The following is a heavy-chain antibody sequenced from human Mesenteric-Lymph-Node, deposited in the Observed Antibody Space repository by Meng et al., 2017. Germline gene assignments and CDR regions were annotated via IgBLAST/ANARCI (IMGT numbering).Heavy chain of an antibody. D-gene: IGHD3-16*01. J-gene: IGHJ6*02. V-gene: IGHV3-9*01. CDR1: GFTFDDYA. Sequence: SLKISCAASGFTFDDYAMHWVRQAPGKGLEWVSGISWNSGSIGYADSVKGRFTISRDNAKNSLYLQMNSLRAEDTAVYYCTRDQQGAYYYGMDDWGQGTTVTVSS. CDR2: ISWNSGSI. CDR3: TRDQQGAYYYGMDD.